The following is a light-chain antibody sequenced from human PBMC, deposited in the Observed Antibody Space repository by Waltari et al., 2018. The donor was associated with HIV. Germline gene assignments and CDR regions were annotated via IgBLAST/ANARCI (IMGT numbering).Light chain of an antibody. J-gene: IGLJ1*01. CDR3: SSYTSSSSYV. V-gene: IGLV2-14*01. CDR2: YVS. CDR1: SSYVGGYNY. Sequence: QSALTQPASVSGSPGQSIPIFCTGTSSYVGGYNYVSWYQQHPGKAPKLMIYYVSNRPSGVSNRFSGSKSGNTASLTISGLQAEDEADYYCSSYTSSSSYVFGTGTKVTVL.